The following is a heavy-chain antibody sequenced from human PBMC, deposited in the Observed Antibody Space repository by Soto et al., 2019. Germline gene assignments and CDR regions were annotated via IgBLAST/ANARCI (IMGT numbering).Heavy chain of an antibody. V-gene: IGHV4-30-2*01. CDR2: IYYSGTT. CDR3: ARGHYYYGMDV. Sequence: LSLTCTVSNGSVSSGTYSRSWVRQPPGKGLEWIGYIYYSGTTYYTPSLKSRLTMSMDRANDHFSLNLTSVTAADTAVYFCARGHYYYGMDVWGQGITVTVSS. J-gene: IGHJ6*02. CDR1: NGSVSSGTYS.